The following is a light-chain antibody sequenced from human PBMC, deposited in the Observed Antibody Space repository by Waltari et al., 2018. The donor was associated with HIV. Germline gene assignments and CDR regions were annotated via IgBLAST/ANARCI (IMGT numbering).Light chain of an antibody. V-gene: IGLV4-69*01. CDR3: QSWDTGIQV. Sequence: QLVLTQSPYASASLGASVKLTCTLSSGHSSYAIARHQQQPEKGPRYLMKVNNDGSHSKGDAIPDRFSGSTSGAERYLTISRLQSEDEADYYCQSWDTGIQVFGGGTKLTVL. CDR1: SGHSSYA. J-gene: IGLJ3*02. CDR2: VNNDGSH.